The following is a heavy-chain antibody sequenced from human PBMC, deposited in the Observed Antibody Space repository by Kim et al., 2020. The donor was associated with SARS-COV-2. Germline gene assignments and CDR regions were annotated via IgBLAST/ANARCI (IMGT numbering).Heavy chain of an antibody. CDR3: ARVLGSSSLILFDP. Sequence: GGSLRLSCAASGFTFSDYYMSWIRQAPGKGLEWVSYISSSSSYTNYADSVKGRFTISRDNAKNSLYLQMNSLRAEDTAVYYCARVLGSSSLILFDPWAREPWSPSPQ. V-gene: IGHV3-11*06. CDR2: ISSSSSYT. D-gene: IGHD6-13*01. J-gene: IGHJ5*02. CDR1: GFTFSDYY.